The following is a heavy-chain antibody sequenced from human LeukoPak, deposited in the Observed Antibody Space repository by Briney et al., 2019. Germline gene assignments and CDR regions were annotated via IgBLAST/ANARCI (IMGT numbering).Heavy chain of an antibody. D-gene: IGHD3-22*01. Sequence: GGSLRLSCAASGFTFSSYWMRWVRQAPGEGLVWVARISSDGSSTNYADSVKGRFTISRDNANKTLYLQMNSLRAEDTAVYFCASGYYYNSLGDYWGQGTLVTVSS. V-gene: IGHV3-74*01. CDR1: GFTFSSYW. J-gene: IGHJ4*02. CDR2: ISSDGSST. CDR3: ASGYYYNSLGDY.